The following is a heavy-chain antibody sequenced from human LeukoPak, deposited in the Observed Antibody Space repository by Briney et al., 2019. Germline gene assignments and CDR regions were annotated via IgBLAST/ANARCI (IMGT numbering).Heavy chain of an antibody. CDR1: GGSFSGYY. CDR3: ARYDISTRKLRRGAFDI. D-gene: IGHD3-22*01. V-gene: IGHV4-34*01. J-gene: IGHJ3*02. Sequence: SETLSLTCAVYGGSFSGYYWSWIRQPPGKGLEWIGEINHSGSTNYNPSLKSRVTISVDTSKNQFSLKLSSVTAADTAVYYCARYDISTRKLRRGAFDIWGQGTMVTVSS. CDR2: INHSGST.